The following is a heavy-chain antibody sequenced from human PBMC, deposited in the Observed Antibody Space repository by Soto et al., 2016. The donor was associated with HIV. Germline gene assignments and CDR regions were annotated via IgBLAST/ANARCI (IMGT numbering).Heavy chain of an antibody. CDR1: GFTFSSYG. J-gene: IGHJ6*03. Sequence: EVQLLESGGGLVQPGGSLRLSCAASGFTFSSYGMSWVRLAPGKGLEWVSAISGSGDSTYYADSVKGRFTISRDNSKNTLYLQMNSLRAEDTAIYYCAKDLRPIAVGYMDVWGKGTTVTVSS. D-gene: IGHD6-19*01. CDR2: ISGSGDST. CDR3: AKDLRPIAVGYMDV. V-gene: IGHV3-23*01.